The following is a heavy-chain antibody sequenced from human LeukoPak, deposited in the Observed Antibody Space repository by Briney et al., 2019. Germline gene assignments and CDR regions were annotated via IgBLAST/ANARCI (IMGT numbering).Heavy chain of an antibody. CDR1: GYTFTSYG. CDR2: ISTYNGNT. CDR3: ARTEGVGYYYDSSGLDY. D-gene: IGHD3-22*01. J-gene: IGHJ4*02. V-gene: IGHV1-18*01. Sequence: GASVKVSCKASGYTFTSYGISWVRQAPGQGLEWMGWISTYNGNTNYAQKLQGRVTMTTDTSTSTAYMELRSLRSDDTAVYYCARTEGVGYYYDSSGLDYWGQGTLVTVSS.